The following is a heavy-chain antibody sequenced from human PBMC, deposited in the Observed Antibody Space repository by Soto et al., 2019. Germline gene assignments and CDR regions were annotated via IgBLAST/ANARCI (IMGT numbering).Heavy chain of an antibody. Sequence: ESGPTLVNPTQTLTLTCTFSGFSLSTSGMCVSWIRQPPGKALEWLALIDWDDDKYYSTSLKTRLTISKDTSKNQVVLTMTNMDPVDTATYYCARSSYDYVWGSYLLDYWGQGTLGTVSS. CDR2: IDWDDDK. CDR1: GFSLSTSGMC. V-gene: IGHV2-70*01. D-gene: IGHD3-16*02. CDR3: ARSSYDYVWGSYLLDY. J-gene: IGHJ4*02.